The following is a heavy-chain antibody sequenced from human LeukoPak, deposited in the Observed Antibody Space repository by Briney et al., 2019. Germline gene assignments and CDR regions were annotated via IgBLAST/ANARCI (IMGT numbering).Heavy chain of an antibody. CDR2: VGIDSGNT. CDR3: ARDHNYAFDN. Sequence: PGGSLRLSCAASGFTFSDHSMNWVRQAPGKGLEWISWVGIDSGNTKYADSVKGRFTISGEKAKNSLYLQMSSLRVEDTAVYYCARDHNYAFDNWGQGTLVTVSS. V-gene: IGHV3-48*01. CDR1: GFTFSDHS. J-gene: IGHJ4*02. D-gene: IGHD1-1*01.